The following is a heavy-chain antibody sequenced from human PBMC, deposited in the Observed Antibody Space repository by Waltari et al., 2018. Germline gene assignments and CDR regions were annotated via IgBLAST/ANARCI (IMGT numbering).Heavy chain of an antibody. CDR3: ARTLYGSSNYYFDN. V-gene: IGHV4-34*02. CDR2: INHSGST. D-gene: IGHD6-13*01. J-gene: IGHJ4*01. Sequence: QVQLQQWGAGLLKPSETLSLTCAVYGGSFSTPYWSWIRRSPGKGLEWIGEINHSGSTNYSPSLKRRVTISIDTSKNQFSLKVTSVNAADTAVYFCARTLYGSSNYYFDNWGHGTPVTVSS. CDR1: GGSFSTPY.